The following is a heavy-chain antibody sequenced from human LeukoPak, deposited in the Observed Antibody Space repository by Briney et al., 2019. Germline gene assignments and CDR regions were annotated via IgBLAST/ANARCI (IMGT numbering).Heavy chain of an antibody. Sequence: PGGSLRHSCAASGFTFSSHQMNWVAHARGKGLELISYIHSTSSTIHYADSVKGRFTISRDNAKNSLYLQMNSLRAEDTAVYYCARVVQDVTGADFWGQGTLVTVSS. CDR3: ARVVQDVTGADF. CDR2: IHSTSSTI. CDR1: GFTFSSHQ. V-gene: IGHV3-48*01. D-gene: IGHD3-9*01. J-gene: IGHJ4*02.